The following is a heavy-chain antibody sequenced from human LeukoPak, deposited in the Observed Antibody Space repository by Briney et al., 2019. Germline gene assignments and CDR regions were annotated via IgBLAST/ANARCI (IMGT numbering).Heavy chain of an antibody. CDR2: IYYSGST. V-gene: IGHV4-59*01. CDR3: ARERREAYYFDY. D-gene: IGHD5-24*01. J-gene: IGHJ4*02. CDR1: GGSISSYY. Sequence: PSETLSLTCTVSGGSISSYYWSWIRQPPGKGLEWIGYIYYSGSTNYNPSLKSRVTISVDTSKNQFSLKLSSVTAADTAVYDCARERREAYYFDYWGQGTLVTVSS.